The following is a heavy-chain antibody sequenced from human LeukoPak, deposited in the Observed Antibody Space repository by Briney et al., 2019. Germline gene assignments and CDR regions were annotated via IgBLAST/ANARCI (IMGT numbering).Heavy chain of an antibody. J-gene: IGHJ4*02. CDR2: IHYGGTT. Sequence: SETLSLTCTVSGGSIGSGYYWAWIRQPPGKGLEWIGSIHYGGTTHYNPSLQSRVTISADTSKNQFALDLRSVTAADTAVYYCTRDIGDFVSDFWGQGTLVTVSS. V-gene: IGHV4-39*02. CDR1: GGSIGSGYY. D-gene: IGHD2-21*02. CDR3: TRDIGDFVSDF.